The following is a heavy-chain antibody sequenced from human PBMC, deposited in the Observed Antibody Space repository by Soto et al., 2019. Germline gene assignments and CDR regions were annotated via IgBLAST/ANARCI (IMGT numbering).Heavy chain of an antibody. V-gene: IGHV4-39*01. CDR3: AMHYSSWSFDY. CDR1: GGSISSSSYY. D-gene: IGHD6-13*01. Sequence: QLQLQESGPGLVKPSETLSLTCTVSGGSISSSSYYWGWIRQPPGKGLEWIGSIYYSGSTYYNPSLKSRVTISVDTSKNQFSLKLSSVTAADTAVYYCAMHYSSWSFDYWGQGTLVTVSS. J-gene: IGHJ4*02. CDR2: IYYSGST.